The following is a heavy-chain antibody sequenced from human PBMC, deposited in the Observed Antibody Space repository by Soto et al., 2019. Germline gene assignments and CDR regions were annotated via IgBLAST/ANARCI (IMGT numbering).Heavy chain of an antibody. CDR1: GFIFSSYG. Sequence: GGSLRLSCAASGFIFSSYGIHWVRQAPGKGLEWVAVISNDGSNKYYADSVKGRFTISRDNSKNTLYLQMSSLRAEDTAVYYCAKDRHTAMGDWYYGMDVWGQGATVTVFS. J-gene: IGHJ6*02. D-gene: IGHD5-18*01. CDR2: ISNDGSNK. V-gene: IGHV3-30*18. CDR3: AKDRHTAMGDWYYGMDV.